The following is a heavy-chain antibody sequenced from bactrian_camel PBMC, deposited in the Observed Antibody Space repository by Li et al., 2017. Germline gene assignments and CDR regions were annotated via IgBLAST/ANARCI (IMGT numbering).Heavy chain of an antibody. CDR1: GFTFSDYD. CDR3: AASTRSCSGGRWYMPANFGY. D-gene: IGHD6*01. J-gene: IGHJ6*01. Sequence: DVQLVESGGGLVQPGGSLRLSCAASGFTFSDYDMNWVRQAPGKGLEWVSTIYTADGRTKSADSVKGRFTMSRDNAKNTVYLQMNSLKPEDTAMYYCAASTRSCSGGRWYMPANFGYWGQGTQVTVS. CDR2: IYTADGRT. V-gene: IGHV3S40*01.